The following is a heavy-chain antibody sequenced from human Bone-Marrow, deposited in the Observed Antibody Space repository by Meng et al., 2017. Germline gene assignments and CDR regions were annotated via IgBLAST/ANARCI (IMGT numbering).Heavy chain of an antibody. Sequence: QGKRQESGPGLGKPSQTLSLTCTVSGGSISSGGYYWNWIRQHPGKGLEWIGYIYYSGSTYYNPSLKSRITISVDTSKNHFSLKLSSVTAADTAVYYCASLYGVVGASWFDPWGQGTLVTVSS. D-gene: IGHD1-26*01. J-gene: IGHJ5*02. CDR3: ASLYGVVGASWFDP. CDR1: GGSISSGGYY. V-gene: IGHV4-31*03. CDR2: IYYSGST.